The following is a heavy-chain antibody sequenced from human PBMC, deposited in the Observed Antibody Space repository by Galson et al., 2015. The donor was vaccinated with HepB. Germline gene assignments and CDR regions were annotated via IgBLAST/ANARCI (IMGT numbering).Heavy chain of an antibody. V-gene: IGHV1-69*13. Sequence: SVKVSCKVSGGTFKSFVISWVRQAPGQGLEWMGGIIPIFGTTKFAQQVQGIVTITADDSTNTAYMELSSLRSEDTALYYCARDLARSVWEVPSDGLDFWGQGTLVTVSS. CDR2: IIPIFGTT. CDR3: ARDLARSVWEVPSDGLDF. D-gene: IGHD3-16*01. J-gene: IGHJ4*02. CDR1: GGTFKSFV.